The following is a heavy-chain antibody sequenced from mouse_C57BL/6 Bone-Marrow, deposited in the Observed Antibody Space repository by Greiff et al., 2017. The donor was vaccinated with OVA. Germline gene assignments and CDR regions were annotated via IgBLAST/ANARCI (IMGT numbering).Heavy chain of an antibody. CDR1: GFTFSSYA. CDR3: ARDLLPYAMDY. V-gene: IGHV5-4*01. CDR2: ISDGGSYT. D-gene: IGHD2-1*01. Sequence: EVQRVESGGGLVKPGGSLKLSCAASGFTFSSYAMSWVRQTPEKRLEWVATISDGGSYTYYPDNVKGRFTISRDNAKNNLYLQMSHLKSEDTAMYYCARDLLPYAMDYWGQGTSVTVSS. J-gene: IGHJ4*01.